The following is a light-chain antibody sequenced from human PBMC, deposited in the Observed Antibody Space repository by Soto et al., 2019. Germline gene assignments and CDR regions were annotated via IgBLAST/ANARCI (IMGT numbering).Light chain of an antibody. V-gene: IGKV3-15*01. CDR2: GAS. Sequence: EILMTQSPATLSVSPGARATLSCRASQSVSSNLAWYQHKPGQAPRLLIYGASPRATGIPGRFSGSGSGTVFTLTISSLQSEDFEVYYCQQYNKWPWTFGRGTKVDIK. J-gene: IGKJ1*01. CDR1: QSVSSN. CDR3: QQYNKWPWT.